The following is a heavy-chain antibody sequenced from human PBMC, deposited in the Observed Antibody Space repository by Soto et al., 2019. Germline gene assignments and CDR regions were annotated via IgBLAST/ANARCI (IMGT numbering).Heavy chain of an antibody. CDR2: INAGNGNT. J-gene: IGHJ4*02. D-gene: IGHD5-18*01. Sequence: EASVKVSCKASGYTFTSYAMHWVRQAPGQRLEWMGWINAGNGNTKYSQKFQGRVTITRDTSASTAYMELSSLRSEDTAVYYCERDSGYSYGYNWGQXTLVTVSS. CDR3: ERDSGYSYGYN. V-gene: IGHV1-3*01. CDR1: GYTFTSYA.